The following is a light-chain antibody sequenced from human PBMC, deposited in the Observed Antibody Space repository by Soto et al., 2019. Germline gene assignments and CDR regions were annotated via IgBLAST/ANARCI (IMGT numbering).Light chain of an antibody. CDR1: SSDVGGYDY. V-gene: IGLV2-8*01. CDR3: SSFVAGNNYWV. J-gene: IGLJ3*02. Sequence: LTQPPSASGSPGRSVTISCTGTSSDVGGYDYVSWFQQHPGKAPKLIIYEVTKRPSGVPDRFSASKSGNTASLTVSGLQAEDEADYYCSSFVAGNNYWVFGGGTKVTVL. CDR2: EVT.